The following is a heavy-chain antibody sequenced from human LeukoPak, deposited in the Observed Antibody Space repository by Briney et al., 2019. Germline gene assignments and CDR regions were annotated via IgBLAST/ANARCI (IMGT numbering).Heavy chain of an antibody. Sequence: ASVKVSCKASGYTFTSYAMHWVRQAPGQRLEWMGRINAGNGDTKYSQNFQGRVTITRDTSASTAYMELSSLRSEDTAVYYCARWSRVAVVPYDAFDIWGQGTMVTVSS. CDR3: ARWSRVAVVPYDAFDI. V-gene: IGHV1-3*01. D-gene: IGHD6-19*01. CDR2: INAGNGDT. J-gene: IGHJ3*02. CDR1: GYTFTSYA.